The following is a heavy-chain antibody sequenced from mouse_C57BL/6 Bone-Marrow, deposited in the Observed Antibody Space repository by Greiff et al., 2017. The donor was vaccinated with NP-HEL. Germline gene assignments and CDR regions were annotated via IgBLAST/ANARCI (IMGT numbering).Heavy chain of an antibody. J-gene: IGHJ4*01. CDR2: IDPSDSYT. CDR3: ASILHYYGSSYYAMDY. CDR1: GYTFTSYW. V-gene: IGHV1-69*01. D-gene: IGHD1-1*01. Sequence: QVQLQQPGAELVMPGASVKLSCKASGYTFTSYWMHWVKQRPGQGLEWIGEIDPSDSYTNYNQKFKGKSTLTVDKSSSTAYMQLSSLTSEDSAVYYCASILHYYGSSYYAMDYWGQGTSVTVSS.